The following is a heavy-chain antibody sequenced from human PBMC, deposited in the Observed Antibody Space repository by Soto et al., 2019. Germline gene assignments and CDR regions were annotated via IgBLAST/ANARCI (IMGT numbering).Heavy chain of an antibody. CDR1: GFSLSTSGVG. CDR2: IYWDDDK. J-gene: IGHJ6*02. CDR3: PHGPGYSSGWYHYGMDV. D-gene: IGHD6-19*01. Sequence: QITLKESGPTLVKPTQTLTLTCTFSGFSLSTSGVGVGWIRQPPGKALEWLALIYWDDDKRYSPSLKSRLTITKDTSQNQVVLPMTNMDPVDTPTYYLPHGPGYSSGWYHYGMDVWGQGSTVTVSS. V-gene: IGHV2-5*02.